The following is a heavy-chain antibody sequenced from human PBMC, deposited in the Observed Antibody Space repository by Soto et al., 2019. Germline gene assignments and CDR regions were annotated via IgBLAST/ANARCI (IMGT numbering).Heavy chain of an antibody. V-gene: IGHV3-33*01. CDR3: ARGLRWYPPDY. Sequence: QVQLVESGGGVVQPGRSLRLSCAASGFTFSSYGMHWVRQAPGKGLEWVAVIWYDGSNKYYADSVKGRFTISRDNSKNTQYLQMNSLRAEDTAVYYCARGLRWYPPDYWGQGTLVTVSS. CDR2: IWYDGSNK. D-gene: IGHD4-17*01. J-gene: IGHJ4*02. CDR1: GFTFSSYG.